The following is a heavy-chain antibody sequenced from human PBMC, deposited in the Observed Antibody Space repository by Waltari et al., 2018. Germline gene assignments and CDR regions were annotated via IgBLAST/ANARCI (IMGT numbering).Heavy chain of an antibody. CDR2: IYYSGST. D-gene: IGHD7-27*01. CDR3: ARGTQLGPGDY. Sequence: QVQLQESGPGLVKPSETLSLTCTVSGGSISRSYWSWIRQPPGKGLEWIGYIYYSGSTNYNPSLKSRVTISVDTSKNQFSLKLSSVTAADTAVYYCARGTQLGPGDYWGQGTLVTVSS. CDR1: GGSISRSY. J-gene: IGHJ4*02. V-gene: IGHV4-59*01.